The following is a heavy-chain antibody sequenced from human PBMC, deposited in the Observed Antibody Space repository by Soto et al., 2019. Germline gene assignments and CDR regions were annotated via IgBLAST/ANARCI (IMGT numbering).Heavy chain of an antibody. CDR2: IYYSGST. V-gene: IGHV4-39*01. CDR3: ATIPATTILTDY. Sequence: ETLSLTCTVSGGSISGSSYFWGWIRQPPGKGLEWIGSIYYSGSTYYNPSLKSRVTISVDTSKNQFSLKLSSVTAADTAVYYCATIPATTILTDYWGQGTLVTVSS. D-gene: IGHD2-2*02. J-gene: IGHJ4*02. CDR1: GGSISGSSYF.